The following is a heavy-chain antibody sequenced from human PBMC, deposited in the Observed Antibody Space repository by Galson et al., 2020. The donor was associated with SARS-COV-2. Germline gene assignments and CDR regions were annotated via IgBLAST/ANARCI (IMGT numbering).Heavy chain of an antibody. CDR2: IHTDGSRT. Sequence: GSLRLSCVASGFPLSSHWMHCVRERPGNGMGCDARIHTDGSRTYYADSVKGRLTLSRDAANNLVYLQMNSLRDEDTAVYYCARGGVYNYGALDYWGQGTLVTVSS. J-gene: IGHJ4*02. V-gene: IGHV3-74*01. CDR3: ARGGVYNYGALDY. CDR1: GFPLSSHW. D-gene: IGHD3-16*01.